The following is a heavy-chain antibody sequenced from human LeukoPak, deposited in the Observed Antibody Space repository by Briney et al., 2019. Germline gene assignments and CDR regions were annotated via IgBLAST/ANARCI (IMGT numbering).Heavy chain of an antibody. V-gene: IGHV1-69*05. CDR1: GVTFSSYA. CDR2: MIPIFGTA. D-gene: IGHD4-23*01. J-gene: IGHJ5*02. Sequence: SVKVSCKASGVTFSSYAISWVRQAPGQGLKWMGGMIPIFGTANYAQKFQGRVTITTDESTSTTYMELSSLRSEDAAVYYCARGPTDGGNSGGWFDPWGQGTLVTVSS. CDR3: ARGPTDGGNSGGWFDP.